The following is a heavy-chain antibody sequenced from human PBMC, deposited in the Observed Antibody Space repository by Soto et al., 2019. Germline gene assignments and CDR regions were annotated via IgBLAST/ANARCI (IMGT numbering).Heavy chain of an antibody. CDR2: IYYSGST. Sequence: SATLSLTCTVSGGSISSGGYYWSWLRQHPGKGLEWIGYIYYSGSTYYNPSLKSRVTISVDTSKNQFSLKLSSVTAADTAVYYGARNDYDFWRGYSYYGMDVWGQGTTVTVSS. J-gene: IGHJ6*02. D-gene: IGHD3-3*01. V-gene: IGHV4-31*03. CDR1: GGSISSGGYY. CDR3: ARNDYDFWRGYSYYGMDV.